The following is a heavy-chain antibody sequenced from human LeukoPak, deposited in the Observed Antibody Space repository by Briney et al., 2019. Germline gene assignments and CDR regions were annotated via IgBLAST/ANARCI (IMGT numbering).Heavy chain of an antibody. D-gene: IGHD5-24*01. CDR2: IFPHDSDT. CDR1: GYDFTRYW. V-gene: IGHV5-51*01. Sequence: GESLKISCKGSGYDFTRYWIACVRQMPGKGLEWMGTIFPHDSDTRLSPSFQGQVTISADKSINTAYVQWSSLKASDTAIYYCARHVGDYLDYWGQGTLVTVYS. CDR3: ARHVGDYLDY. J-gene: IGHJ4*02.